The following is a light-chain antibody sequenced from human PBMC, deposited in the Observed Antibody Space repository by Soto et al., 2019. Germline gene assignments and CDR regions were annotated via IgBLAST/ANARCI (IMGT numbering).Light chain of an antibody. CDR2: EVS. V-gene: IGLV2-23*02. CDR1: NSDVGSYNL. CDR3: CSYAGSSTFPYV. Sequence: QSVLTQPASVSGSPGQSITISCTGTNSDVGSYNLVSWYQHHPGKAPKLMIYEVSKRPSGVSNRFSGSKSGNTASLTISGLQAEDEADYYCCSYAGSSTFPYVFGTGTKVTVL. J-gene: IGLJ1*01.